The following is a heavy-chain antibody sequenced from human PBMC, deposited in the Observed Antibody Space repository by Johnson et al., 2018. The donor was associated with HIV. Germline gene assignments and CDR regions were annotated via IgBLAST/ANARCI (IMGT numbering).Heavy chain of an antibody. D-gene: IGHD5-24*01. V-gene: IGHV3-7*04. Sequence: VQLVESGGGLVQPGGSLRLSCAASGFTFSSYWMSWVRQAPGKGLEWVANIKQDGSEKYYVDSVKGRFTISRDNAKNSLYLQMNSLRAEDTAVYYCARGSWRWVQQHAFVIWGQGTMVTVSS. J-gene: IGHJ3*02. CDR2: IKQDGSEK. CDR3: ARGSWRWVQQHAFVI. CDR1: GFTFSSYW.